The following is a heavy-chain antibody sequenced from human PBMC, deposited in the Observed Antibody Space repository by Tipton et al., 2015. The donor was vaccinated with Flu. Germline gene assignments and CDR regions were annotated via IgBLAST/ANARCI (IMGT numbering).Heavy chain of an antibody. CDR2: VCHSGNT. D-gene: IGHD2-8*01. J-gene: IGHJ2*01. CDR3: ARMRARDCTLGVCYLWWFDL. Sequence: TLSLTCAVSGDSIRSRYCWGWIRQPPGKGLEWIGNVCHSGNTYYNPSLKSRVTISVDTSKNQFSLKLSSVTAADTAVYYCARMRARDCTLGVCYLWWFDLWGRGSLVTVSS. V-gene: IGHV4-38-2*01. CDR1: GDSIRSRYC.